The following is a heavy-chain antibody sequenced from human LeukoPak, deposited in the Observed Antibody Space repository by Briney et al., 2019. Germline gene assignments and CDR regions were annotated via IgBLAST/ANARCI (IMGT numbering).Heavy chain of an antibody. CDR3: ARDYDFWSGPLLFDY. D-gene: IGHD3-3*01. Sequence: GGSLRLSCAASGFTFSSYAMSWVRQAPGKGLEWVSAISGSGGSTYYADSVKGRFTISRDNAKNSLYLQMNSLRAEDTAVYYCARDYDFWSGPLLFDYWGQGILVTVSS. CDR1: GFTFSSYA. V-gene: IGHV3-23*01. J-gene: IGHJ4*02. CDR2: ISGSGGST.